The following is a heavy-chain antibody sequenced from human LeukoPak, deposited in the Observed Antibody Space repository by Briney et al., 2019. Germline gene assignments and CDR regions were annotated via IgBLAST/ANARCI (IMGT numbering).Heavy chain of an antibody. J-gene: IGHJ6*03. CDR3: AREGQKWLFGSYYMDV. CDR2: ISSNGGST. Sequence: GGSLRLSCAASGFTFSSYAMHWVRQAPGKGLEYVSAISSNGGSTYYANSVKGRFTISRDNAKNSLYLQMNSLRAEDTAVYYCAREGQKWLFGSYYMDVWGKGTTVTVSS. CDR1: GFTFSSYA. V-gene: IGHV3-64*01. D-gene: IGHD3-22*01.